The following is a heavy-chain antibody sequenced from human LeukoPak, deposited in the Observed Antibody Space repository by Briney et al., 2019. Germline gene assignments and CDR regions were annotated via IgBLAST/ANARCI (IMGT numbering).Heavy chain of an antibody. CDR1: GFTFSTNE. Sequence: GGSLSLSCAAPGFTFSTNEMNWVGQAQGKGLGWVSYISSSGSTIYYADSVKGRFTISRDNAKNSLYLQMNSLRAEDTAVYYCAELGITMIGGVWGKETTVTISS. CDR3: AELGITMIGGV. J-gene: IGHJ6*04. V-gene: IGHV3-48*03. D-gene: IGHD3-10*02. CDR2: ISSSGSTI.